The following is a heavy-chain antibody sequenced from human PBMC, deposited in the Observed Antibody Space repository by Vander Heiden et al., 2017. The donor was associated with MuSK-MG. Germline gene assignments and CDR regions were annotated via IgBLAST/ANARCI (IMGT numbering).Heavy chain of an antibody. V-gene: IGHV4-39*07. Sequence: QLPLQESGPGLVKPSETPSLTCTVSGGSISGGSSYWGWIRQSPGKGLEWIGTISYSGTTYYSPSLKRRITLSRETSKNQFSLKLTSVTAADTAIYYCARDRGRDGSNYGVIDYWGQGTLVTVSS. J-gene: IGHJ4*02. CDR2: ISYSGTT. CDR3: ARDRGRDGSNYGVIDY. D-gene: IGHD5-18*01. CDR1: GGSISGGSSY.